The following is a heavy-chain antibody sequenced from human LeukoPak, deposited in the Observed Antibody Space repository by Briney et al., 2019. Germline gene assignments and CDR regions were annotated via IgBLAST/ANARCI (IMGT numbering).Heavy chain of an antibody. Sequence: GGSLRLSCVASGFTFGNYWMSWVRQAPGKGLEFVANIKRDGSYKNYVDSVKGRFTISRDNAENSVHRQMHSLRAEDTAIYYCARDPGSSSFDYWGQGALVIVSS. CDR1: GFTFGNYW. CDR2: IKRDGSYK. V-gene: IGHV3-7*01. CDR3: ARDPGSSSFDY. J-gene: IGHJ4*01. D-gene: IGHD6-13*01.